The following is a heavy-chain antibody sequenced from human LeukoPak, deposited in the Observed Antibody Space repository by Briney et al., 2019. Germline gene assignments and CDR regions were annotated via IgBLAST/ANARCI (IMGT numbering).Heavy chain of an antibody. J-gene: IGHJ3*02. D-gene: IGHD5-12*01. Sequence: GGSLRLSCATSGFTFRIYEMAWVRQAPGKGLEWVAHISRSGGNIYYADSVKGRFTISRDNAKNSLYLQMNSLRAEDTAVYYCARDGDSGYPAPFDIWGQGTMVTVSS. CDR1: GFTFRIYE. CDR3: ARDGDSGYPAPFDI. V-gene: IGHV3-48*03. CDR2: ISRSGGNI.